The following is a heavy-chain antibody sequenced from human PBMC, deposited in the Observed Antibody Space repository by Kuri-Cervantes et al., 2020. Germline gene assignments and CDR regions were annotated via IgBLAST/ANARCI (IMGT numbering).Heavy chain of an antibody. CDR2: ISAYNGDT. J-gene: IGHJ4*02. CDR3: ARGEYSGYNFDY. CDR1: GYTFTSYG. D-gene: IGHD5-12*01. V-gene: IGHV1-18*01. Sequence: ASVKVSCKASGYTFTSYGISWVRQAPGQGLEWMGWISAYNGDTNYAQKLQGRVTMTTDTSTSTAYMELSSLRSEDTAVYYCARGEYSGYNFDYWGQGTLVTVSS.